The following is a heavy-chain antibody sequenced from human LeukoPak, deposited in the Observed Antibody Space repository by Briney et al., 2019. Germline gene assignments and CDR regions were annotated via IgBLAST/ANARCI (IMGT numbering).Heavy chain of an antibody. CDR2: ISGSGGST. CDR3: ATVPGYSSGWYIYFDY. CDR1: GFTFSSYA. V-gene: IGHV3-23*01. J-gene: IGHJ4*02. D-gene: IGHD6-19*01. Sequence: GGSLRLSCAASGFTFSSYAMSWVRQAPGKGLEWVLAISGSGGSTYYADSVKGRFTISRDNSKNTLYLQMNSLRAEDTAVYYCATVPGYSSGWYIYFDYWGQGTLVTVSS.